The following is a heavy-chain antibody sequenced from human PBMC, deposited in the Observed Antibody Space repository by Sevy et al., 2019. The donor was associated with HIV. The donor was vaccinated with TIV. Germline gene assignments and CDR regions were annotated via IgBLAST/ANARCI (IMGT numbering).Heavy chain of an antibody. CDR2: ISYDGRNK. CDR1: GITFTTSG. CDR3: AKDFTGYNGMDV. V-gene: IGHV3-30*18. D-gene: IGHD3-9*01. Sequence: GSLRLSCAVSGITFTTSGMHWVRQAPGKGLEWVAVISYDGRNKFYGDSVKGRFTISRDNSKNKLYLQMNSLRTEDTAVYYCAKDFTGYNGMDVWGQGTMVTVSS. J-gene: IGHJ6*02.